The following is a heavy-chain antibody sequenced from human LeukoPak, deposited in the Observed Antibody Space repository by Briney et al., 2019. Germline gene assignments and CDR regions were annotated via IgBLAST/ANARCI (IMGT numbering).Heavy chain of an antibody. V-gene: IGHV3-7*01. CDR3: ARDQLLWFGSAGMDV. Sequence: GGSLRLSCAASGFTFSSYWMSWVRQAPGKGLEWVANIKRDGSEKYYVDSVKGRFTISRDNAKNSLYLQMNSLRAEDTAVYYCARDQLLWFGSAGMDVWGQGTTVTVSS. D-gene: IGHD3-10*01. J-gene: IGHJ6*02. CDR1: GFTFSSYW. CDR2: IKRDGSEK.